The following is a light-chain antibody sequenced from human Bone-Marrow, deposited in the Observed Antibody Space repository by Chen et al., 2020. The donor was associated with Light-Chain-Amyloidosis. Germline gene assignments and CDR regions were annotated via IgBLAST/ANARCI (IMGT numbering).Light chain of an antibody. CDR3: QVWDRSSDRPV. J-gene: IGLJ3*02. CDR1: NIGSTS. CDR2: DDS. Sequence: SYVLTQPSSVSVAPGQTATIACGGNNIGSTSVHWYQQTPGQAPLLVVYDDSDRPSGIPARLSGSKSGSTATLTISRVEAGDEAAYYCQVWDRSSDRPVFGGGTKLTVL. V-gene: IGLV3-21*02.